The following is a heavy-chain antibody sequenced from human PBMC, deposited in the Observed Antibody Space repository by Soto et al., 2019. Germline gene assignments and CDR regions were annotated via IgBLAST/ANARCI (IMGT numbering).Heavy chain of an antibody. CDR2: FDPEDGET. J-gene: IGHJ5*02. D-gene: IGHD3-9*01. CDR3: ATDLRRDFRYFDWLPRFVFPFSS. Sequence: QVQLVQSGAEVKKPGASVKVSCKVSGYTLTELSMHWVRQAPGKGLEWMGGFDPEDGETIYSQKFQGRVTMTEDTSTVTAYMVLSSLGSEDTAGYYCATDLRRDFRYFDWLPRFVFPFSSWGQGTLVTVSS. V-gene: IGHV1-24*01. CDR1: GYTLTELS.